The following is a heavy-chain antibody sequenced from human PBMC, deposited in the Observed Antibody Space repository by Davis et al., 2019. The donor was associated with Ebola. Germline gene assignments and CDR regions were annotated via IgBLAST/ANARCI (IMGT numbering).Heavy chain of an antibody. V-gene: IGHV3-30*04. J-gene: IGHJ4*02. Sequence: GESLKISCTASGFTFSDYALSWVRQAPGKGLEWVAVISYDGSNKYYADSVKGRFTISRDNSKNTLYLQMNSLRAEDTAVYYCAKGTVAGYWGQGTLVTVSS. CDR3: AKGTVAGY. CDR2: ISYDGSNK. CDR1: GFTFSDYA. D-gene: IGHD6-19*01.